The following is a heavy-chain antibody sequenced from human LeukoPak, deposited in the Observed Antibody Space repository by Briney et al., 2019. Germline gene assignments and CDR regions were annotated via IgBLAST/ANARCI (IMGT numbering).Heavy chain of an antibody. CDR1: GFTFSSYA. D-gene: IGHD2-15*01. J-gene: IGHJ4*02. CDR3: ASGYCSGGSCYSLDY. CDR2: ISYDGSNK. V-gene: IGHV3-30*04. Sequence: GGSLRLSCAASGFTFSSYAMHWVRQAPGKGLEWVAVISYDGSNKYYADSVKGRFTISRDNSKNTLYLQMNSLRAEDTAVYCCASGYCSGGSCYSLDYWGQGTLVTVSS.